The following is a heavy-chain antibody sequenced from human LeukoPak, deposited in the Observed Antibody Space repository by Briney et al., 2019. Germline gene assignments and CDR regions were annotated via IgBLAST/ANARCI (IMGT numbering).Heavy chain of an antibody. CDR1: GDTFSSYA. V-gene: IGHV1-69*04. CDR2: IIPILGIA. Sequence: SVKVSCKAPGDTFSSYAISWVRQAPGQGLEWMGRIIPILGIANYAQKFQGRVTITADKSTSTAYMELSSLRSEDTAVYYCARVGGYCSSTSCYHFDYWGQGTLVTVSS. D-gene: IGHD2-2*01. CDR3: ARVGGYCSSTSCYHFDY. J-gene: IGHJ4*02.